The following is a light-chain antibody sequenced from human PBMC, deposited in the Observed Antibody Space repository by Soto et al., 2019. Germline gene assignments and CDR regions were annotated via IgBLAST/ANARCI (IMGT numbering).Light chain of an antibody. V-gene: IGKV1-5*01. CDR2: DAT. Sequence: DIQMTQSPSTLSASVGDRVTITCRASQSISRWLAWYQQKPGTAPQLLIYDATSLHSGVTSRFSGSGSGTEFTLTISSLQPDDFAAYYCQQYNGYSIFTFGPGTKVDIK. CDR1: QSISRW. J-gene: IGKJ3*01. CDR3: QQYNGYSIFT.